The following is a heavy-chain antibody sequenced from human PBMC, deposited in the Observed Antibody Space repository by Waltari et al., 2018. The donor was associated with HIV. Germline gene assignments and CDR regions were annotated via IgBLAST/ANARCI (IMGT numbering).Heavy chain of an antibody. CDR3: ARENILLLFGESYYNYYGMDV. J-gene: IGHJ6*02. CDR2: IYISGST. V-gene: IGHV4-4*07. D-gene: IGHD3-10*01. CDR1: GGSISGYY. Sequence: QVQLQESGPGLVKPSETLSPTCTVSGGSISGYYWSWIRQPAGKGLEWIGQIYISGSTNYNPSLKSRVTMSLDASKNLFSLKMRSVTAADTAVYYCARENILLLFGESYYNYYGMDVWGQGTTVTVSS.